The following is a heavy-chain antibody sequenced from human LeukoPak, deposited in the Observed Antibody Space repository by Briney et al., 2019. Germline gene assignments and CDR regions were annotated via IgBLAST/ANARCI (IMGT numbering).Heavy chain of an antibody. CDR3: ARGRTVTTFFPFDY. V-gene: IGHV4-34*01. CDR2: INHSGST. J-gene: IGHJ4*02. CDR1: GGSFRGYY. D-gene: IGHD4-17*01. Sequence: SETLSLTCAVYGGSFRGYYWSWIRQPPGKGLEWIGEINHSGSTNYNPSLKSRVTISVDTSKNQFSLKLSSVTAADTAVYYCARGRTVTTFFPFDYWGQGTLVTVSS.